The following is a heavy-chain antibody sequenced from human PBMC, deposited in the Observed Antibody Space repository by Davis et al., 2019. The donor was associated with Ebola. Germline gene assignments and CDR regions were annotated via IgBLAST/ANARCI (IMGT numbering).Heavy chain of an antibody. CDR1: GYGFADYW. CDR3: ARPKYSSGWYVNFQH. CDR2: IYPGDSDT. D-gene: IGHD6-19*01. Sequence: GESLKISCTGSGYGFADYWIAWVRQTPGKGLEWMGIIYPGDSDTRYSPSFPGQVTISADKSISTAYLQWSSLKASDTAMYYCARPKYSSGWYVNFQHWGQGTLVTVSS. J-gene: IGHJ1*01. V-gene: IGHV5-51*01.